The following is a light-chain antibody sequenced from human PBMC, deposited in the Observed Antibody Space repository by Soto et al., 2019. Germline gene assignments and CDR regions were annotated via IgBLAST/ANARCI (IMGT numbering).Light chain of an antibody. CDR3: QQYDGSPPWT. J-gene: IGKJ1*01. Sequence: EIVLTQSPGTLSFSPGERATLSCRASQSVSSTSLAWYQQKPGQAPRLLIYGASNMAPGIPDRLSGSGSGTDFTLTISRLEPEDFAVYYCQQYDGSPPWTFGLGTKVEFK. V-gene: IGKV3-20*01. CDR1: QSVSSTS. CDR2: GAS.